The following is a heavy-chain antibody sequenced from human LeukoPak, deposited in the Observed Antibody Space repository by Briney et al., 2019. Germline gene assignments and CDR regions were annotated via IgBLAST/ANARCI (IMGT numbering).Heavy chain of an antibody. D-gene: IGHD6-13*01. V-gene: IGHV4-59*12. CDR1: GGSISSYY. J-gene: IGHJ3*02. CDR3: ARSGSSWYVRAFDI. Sequence: SETLSLTCTVSGGSISSYYWSWIRQPPGKGLEWIGYIYYSGSTNYNPSLKSRVTISVDTSKNQFSLKLSSVTAADTAVYYCARSGSSWYVRAFDIWGQGTMVTVSS. CDR2: IYYSGST.